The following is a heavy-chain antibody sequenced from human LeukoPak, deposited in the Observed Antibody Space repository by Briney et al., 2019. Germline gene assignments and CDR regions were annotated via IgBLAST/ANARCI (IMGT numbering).Heavy chain of an antibody. J-gene: IGHJ4*02. CDR2: IYYSGST. V-gene: IGHV4-61*01. Sequence: SEPLSLTCTVSGGSVSSGSYYWSWIRQPPGKGLEWIGYIYYSGSTNYNPSLKSRVTISVDTSKNQFSLKLSSVTAADTAVYYCASYYYGSGIVWGQGTLVPVSS. D-gene: IGHD3-10*01. CDR3: ASYYYGSGIV. CDR1: GGSVSSGSYY.